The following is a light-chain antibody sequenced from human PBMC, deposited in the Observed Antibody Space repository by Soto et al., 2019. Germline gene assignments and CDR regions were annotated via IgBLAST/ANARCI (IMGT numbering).Light chain of an antibody. CDR3: MQGTHWPFT. CDR2: RVS. CDR1: QGLVYSDGYTY. V-gene: IGKV2-30*01. Sequence: DVVMTQSPLFLPVTLGQPASISCRASQGLVYSDGYTYLNWYHQRPGQSPRRLIFRVSNRDSGVPDRFSGSGSGTDFTLKISRVEAEDVGVYSCMQGTHWPFTFGPGTKVDIK. J-gene: IGKJ3*01.